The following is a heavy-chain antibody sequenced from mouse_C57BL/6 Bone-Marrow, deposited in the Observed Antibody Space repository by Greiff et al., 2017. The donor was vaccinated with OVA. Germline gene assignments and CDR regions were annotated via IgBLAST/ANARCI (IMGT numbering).Heavy chain of an antibody. V-gene: IGHV1-64*01. J-gene: IGHJ3*01. CDR3: ARTLDGYYFCAY. CDR2: LHPNSGST. D-gene: IGHD2-3*01. Sequence: VQLQQPGAELVKPGASVKLSCKASGYTFTSYWMHWVKQRPGQGLEWIGMLHPNSGSTNYNEKFKSKATLTVDKSSSTAYMQLSSLTSEDSAVEYWARTLDGYYFCAYWGQGTLVTVSA. CDR1: GYTFTSYW.